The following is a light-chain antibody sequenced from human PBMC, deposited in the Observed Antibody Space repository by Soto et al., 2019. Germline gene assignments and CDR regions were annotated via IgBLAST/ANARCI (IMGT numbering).Light chain of an antibody. CDR2: DAS. J-gene: IGKJ2*01. CDR1: QSISTY. CDR3: QQRSNWPPT. Sequence: EIVLTQSPATLSLSPGERATLFCRASQSISTYLAWYQQKSGQAPRLLIYDASNRATGIPARFSGGGSGTDFTLTVSSLESEDFAVYYCQQRSNWPPTFGQGTKLEI. V-gene: IGKV3-11*01.